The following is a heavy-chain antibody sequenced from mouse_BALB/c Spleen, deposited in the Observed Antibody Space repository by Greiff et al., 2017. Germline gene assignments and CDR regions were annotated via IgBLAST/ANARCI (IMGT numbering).Heavy chain of an antibody. Sequence: LVKTGASVKISCKASGYSFTGYYMHWVKQSPGKSLEWIGYISCYNGATSYNQKFKGKATFTVDTSSSTAYMQFNSLTSEDSAVYYCAKEDDGYLAYWGQGTLVTVSA. D-gene: IGHD2-3*01. CDR3: AKEDDGYLAY. CDR2: ISCYNGAT. V-gene: IGHV1S34*01. CDR1: GYSFTGYY. J-gene: IGHJ3*01.